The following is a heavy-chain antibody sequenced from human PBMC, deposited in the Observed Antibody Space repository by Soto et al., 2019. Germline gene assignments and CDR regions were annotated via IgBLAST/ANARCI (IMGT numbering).Heavy chain of an antibody. V-gene: IGHV1-69*02. CDR3: ARWLWNSPPTPDYGMDV. J-gene: IGHJ6*02. D-gene: IGHD1-7*01. CDR2: IIPILGIA. CDR1: GGTFSSYT. Sequence: SVKVSCKASGGTFSSYTISWVRQAPGQGLEWMGRIIPILGIANYAQKFQGRVTITADKSTSTAYMELSSLRSEDTAVYYCARWLWNSPPTPDYGMDVWGQGTAVTVSS.